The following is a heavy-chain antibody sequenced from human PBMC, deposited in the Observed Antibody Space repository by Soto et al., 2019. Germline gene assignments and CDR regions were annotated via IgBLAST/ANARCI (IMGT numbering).Heavy chain of an antibody. CDR3: AKDGASGSYPPYYYYGMDV. CDR2: ISGSGGNA. CDR1: GFTFSSYA. Sequence: PGGVPRLSCAASGFTFSSYAMSWVRQAPGKGLEWVSSISGSGGNAYYADSVKGRFTISRDNSKNTLRLQMNSLRADDTAVYYCAKDGASGSYPPYYYYGMDVWGQGTTVTVSS. J-gene: IGHJ6*02. D-gene: IGHD1-26*01. V-gene: IGHV3-23*01.